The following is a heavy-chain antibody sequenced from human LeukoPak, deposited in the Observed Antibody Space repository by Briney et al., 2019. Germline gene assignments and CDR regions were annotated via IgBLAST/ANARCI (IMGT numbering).Heavy chain of an antibody. V-gene: IGHV3-48*03. D-gene: IGHD5-24*01. CDR3: AREDSDGYNLNY. J-gene: IGHJ4*02. CDR2: ISSSGSTI. Sequence: PGGSLRLSCAASGFTFSSYEMNWVRQAPGKGLEWVSYISSSGSTIYYADSVKGRFTIPRDNAKNSLYLQMNSLRAEDTAVYYCAREDSDGYNLNYWGQGTLVTVSS. CDR1: GFTFSSYE.